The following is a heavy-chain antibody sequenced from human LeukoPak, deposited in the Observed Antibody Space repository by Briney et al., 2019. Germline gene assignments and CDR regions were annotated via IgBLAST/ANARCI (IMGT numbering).Heavy chain of an antibody. Sequence: GGPLRLSCAASGFTFSNAWMSWVRQAPGKGLEWVGRIKSKTDGGTTDYAAPVKGRFTISRDDSKNTLYLQMNSLKTEDTAVYYCTTGDCSSTSCYRKWGQGTLVTVSS. CDR2: IKSKTDGGTT. V-gene: IGHV3-15*01. CDR3: TTGDCSSTSCYRK. CDR1: GFTFSNAW. D-gene: IGHD2-2*01. J-gene: IGHJ4*02.